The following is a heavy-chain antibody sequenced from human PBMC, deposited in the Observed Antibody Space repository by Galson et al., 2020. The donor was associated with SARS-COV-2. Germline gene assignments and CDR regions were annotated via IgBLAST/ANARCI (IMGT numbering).Heavy chain of an antibody. CDR3: ARRGVWGSYRHFDY. V-gene: IGHV1-18*01. CDR1: GYTFTSYG. J-gene: IGHJ4*02. CDR2: TSASNGNT. Sequence: ASVKVSCKASGYTFTSYGISWVRQAPGQGLEWMGWTSASNGNTTYAQKPQGRVTMTTDTSTSTAYMELRSLRSDDTAVYYWARRGVWGSYRHFDYWGQGTLVTVSS. D-gene: IGHD3-16*02.